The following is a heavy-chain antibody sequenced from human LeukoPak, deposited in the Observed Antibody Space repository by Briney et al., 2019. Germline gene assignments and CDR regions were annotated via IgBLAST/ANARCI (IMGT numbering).Heavy chain of an antibody. V-gene: IGHV1-2*02. CDR2: INPNSDGS. CDR3: ARAGQQLVQYSWFDP. D-gene: IGHD6-13*01. Sequence: ASVKVFCKASGYTFTGYYIHWVRQAPGQRLEWMGWINPNSDGSNYAQKFQGRVTMTRDTSISTAYMELTRLTSDDTAMYYCARAGQQLVQYSWFDPWGQGTLVTVSS. J-gene: IGHJ5*02. CDR1: GYTFTGYY.